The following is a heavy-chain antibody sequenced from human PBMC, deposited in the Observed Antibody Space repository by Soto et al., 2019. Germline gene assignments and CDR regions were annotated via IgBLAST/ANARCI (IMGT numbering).Heavy chain of an antibody. CDR3: ARVPEGYCSGGSCYDLDY. CDR2: INPNSGGT. Sequence: ASVKVSCKASGYTFTGYYMHWVRQAPGQGLVWMGWINPNSGGTNYAQKFQGRVTMTRDTSISTAYMELSRLRSDDTAVYYCARVPEGYCSGGSCYDLDYWGQGTLVTVSS. V-gene: IGHV1-2*02. CDR1: GYTFTGYY. D-gene: IGHD2-15*01. J-gene: IGHJ4*02.